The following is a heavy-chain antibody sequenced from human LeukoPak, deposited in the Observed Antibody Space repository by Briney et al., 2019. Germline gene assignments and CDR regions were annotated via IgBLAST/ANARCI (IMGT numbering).Heavy chain of an antibody. D-gene: IGHD3-10*01. Sequence: GGSLRLSCATSGFTFSSYGMHWVRQVPGKGLEWVAVISKDAKSNYHVDSVKGRFTISRDNSKNTLYLQLTRLRAEDTAVYYCARHPLLGPYYFDYWGQGTLVTVSS. CDR1: GFTFSSYG. V-gene: IGHV3-30*03. J-gene: IGHJ4*02. CDR2: ISKDAKSN. CDR3: ARHPLLGPYYFDY.